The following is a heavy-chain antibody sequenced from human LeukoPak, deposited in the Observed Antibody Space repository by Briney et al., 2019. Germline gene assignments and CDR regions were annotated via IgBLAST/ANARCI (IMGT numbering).Heavy chain of an antibody. CDR2: INHSGST. Sequence: SETLSLTCAVYGGSFSGYYWSWIRQPPGKGLEWIGEINHSGSTNYNPSLKSRVTISVDTSKNQFSLKLSSVTAAETAVYYCARVNGYSGYDYRTGRYNWFDPWRQGTLVTVSS. D-gene: IGHD5-12*01. J-gene: IGHJ5*02. CDR3: ARVNGYSGYDYRTGRYNWFDP. V-gene: IGHV4-34*01. CDR1: GGSFSGYY.